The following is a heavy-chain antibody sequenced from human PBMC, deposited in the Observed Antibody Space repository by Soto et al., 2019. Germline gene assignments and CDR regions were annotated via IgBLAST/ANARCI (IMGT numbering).Heavy chain of an antibody. CDR2: IYYSGST. CDR3: ARDCGGGSCYGHDAFDI. D-gene: IGHD2-15*01. CDR1: GGSISSGGYY. Sequence: PSETLSLTCTVSGGSISSGGYYWSWIRQHPGKGLEWIGYIYYSGSTYYNPSLKSRVTISVDTSKNQFSLKLSSVTAADTAVYYCARDCGGGSCYGHDAFDIWGQGTMVTVSS. V-gene: IGHV4-31*03. J-gene: IGHJ3*02.